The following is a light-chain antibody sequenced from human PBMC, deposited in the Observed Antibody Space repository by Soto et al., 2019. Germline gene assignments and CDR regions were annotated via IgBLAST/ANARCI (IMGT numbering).Light chain of an antibody. V-gene: IGKV3-20*01. CDR1: QSVRSTS. CDR2: GAS. Sequence: DIVLTQSPGTLSLSEGERADLYSRASQSVRSTSLAWYQQKPCQATRLIMYGASSRANGIPDKFSGGGSGTDFTLTLRRLEPEDFAVYYCQHYGSSHPITFGQGTRLEIK. CDR3: QHYGSSHPIT. J-gene: IGKJ5*01.